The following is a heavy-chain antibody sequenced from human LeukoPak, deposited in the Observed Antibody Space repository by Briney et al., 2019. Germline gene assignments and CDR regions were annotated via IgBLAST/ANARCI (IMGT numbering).Heavy chain of an antibody. J-gene: IGHJ4*02. CDR3: ARGGSSSSLDY. CDR1: GFTLSGYS. V-gene: IGHV3-21*04. CDR2: ISVSSTYI. D-gene: IGHD6-6*01. Sequence: GGSLRLSCAASGFTLSGYSMNWVRQAPGKGLQWVSSISVSSTYIHYGDSVKGRFTISRDNAKNSLYLQINSLRAEDTAVYYCARGGSSSSLDYWGQGTLVTVSS.